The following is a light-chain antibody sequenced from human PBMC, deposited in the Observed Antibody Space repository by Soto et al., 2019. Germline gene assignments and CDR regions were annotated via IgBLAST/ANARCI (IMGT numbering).Light chain of an antibody. Sequence: IKMTQYPSTLSGYVGDRVTITCRGSQTMSGWLAWYQQKPGEAPKLLSYKASTLKSGVPSRFSGSGSGTEFTITISILQHDDFATYDCQPYNSYSEAFGQ. CDR2: KAS. J-gene: IGKJ1*01. CDR1: QTMSGW. V-gene: IGKV1-5*03. CDR3: QPYNSYSEA.